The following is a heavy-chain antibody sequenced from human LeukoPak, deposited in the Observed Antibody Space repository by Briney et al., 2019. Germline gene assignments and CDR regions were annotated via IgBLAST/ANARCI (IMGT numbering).Heavy chain of an antibody. J-gene: IGHJ3*02. D-gene: IGHD3-10*01. V-gene: IGHV3-21*05. CDR2: ISSSSSYI. CDR1: GFTFSCYS. CDR3: ARDTDRGAFDI. Sequence: GGSLRLSCAASGFTFSCYSMNWVRQAPGKGLEWVSYISSSSSYIYYADSVKGRFTISRDNAKNSLYLQMNSLRAEDTAVYYCARDTDRGAFDIWGQGTMVTVSS.